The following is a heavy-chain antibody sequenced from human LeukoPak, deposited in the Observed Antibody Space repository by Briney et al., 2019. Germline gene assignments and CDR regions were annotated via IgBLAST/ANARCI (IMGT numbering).Heavy chain of an antibody. CDR2: INPNSGGT. V-gene: IGHV1-2*02. Sequence: ASVKVSCKASGYTFTGYYMHWVRQAPGQGLEWMGWINPNSGGTNYAQKFQGRVTMTRDTSISTAYMELSRLRSDDTAVYYCARGLRYYDFWSGPIPTPYYMDVWGKGTTVTVSS. CDR3: ARGLRYYDFWSGPIPTPYYMDV. J-gene: IGHJ6*03. D-gene: IGHD3-3*01. CDR1: GYTFTGYY.